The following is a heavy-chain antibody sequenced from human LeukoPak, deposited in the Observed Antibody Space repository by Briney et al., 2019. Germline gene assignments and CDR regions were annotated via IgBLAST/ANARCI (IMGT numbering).Heavy chain of an antibody. J-gene: IGHJ5*02. CDR2: IYYSGST. CDR3: ARHSELSSYSWFDP. V-gene: IGHV4-39*07. D-gene: IGHD1-26*01. CDR1: GGSISSSSYY. Sequence: SETLSLTCTGSGGSISSSSYYWGWIRQPPGKGLEWIGSIYYSGSTYYNPSLKSRVTISVDTSKNQFSLKLSSVTAADTAVYYCARHSELSSYSWFDPWGQGTLVTVSS.